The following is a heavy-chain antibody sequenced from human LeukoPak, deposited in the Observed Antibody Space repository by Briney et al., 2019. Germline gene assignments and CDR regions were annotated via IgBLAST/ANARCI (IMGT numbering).Heavy chain of an antibody. CDR2: IKQAGSEK. D-gene: IGHD3-10*01. CDR1: GFTFSRYW. V-gene: IGHV3-7*01. CDR3: ARARGFFDY. Sequence: GGSLRLSCAASGFTFSRYWMSWVRQAPGKGLEWVANIKQAGSEKYYVDSVKGRFTISRDNAENSLYLQMNSLRAEDTAVYYCARARGFFDYWGQGTLVTVTS. J-gene: IGHJ4*02.